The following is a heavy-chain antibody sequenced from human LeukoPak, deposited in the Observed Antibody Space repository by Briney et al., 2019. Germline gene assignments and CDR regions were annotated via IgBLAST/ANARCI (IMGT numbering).Heavy chain of an antibody. CDR2: MSGSGYYT. D-gene: IGHD3-3*01. CDR1: GFVFSNFA. Sequence: GGSLRLSCAASGFVFSNFAMSWVRQAPGKGLEWVSTMSGSGYYTYYVEPVKGRFTISRDNSKNTLYLHMNSLRADDTAVYYCAKMEGQRLYYYCMDVWGRGTTVTVSS. V-gene: IGHV3-23*01. J-gene: IGHJ6*03. CDR3: AKMEGQRLYYYCMDV.